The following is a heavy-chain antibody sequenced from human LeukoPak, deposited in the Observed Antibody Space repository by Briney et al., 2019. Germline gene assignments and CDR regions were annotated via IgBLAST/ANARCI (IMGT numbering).Heavy chain of an antibody. D-gene: IGHD1-1*01. CDR2: ISSSSSYI. Sequence: NPGGSLRLSCVASGFTFSSYEMNWVRQAPGKGLEWVSSISSSSSYIYYTDSVKGRFTISRDNAKNSLSLQMNSLRAEDTAVYYCARDLRNWDGGAYFDYWGQGTLVTVSS. CDR3: ARDLRNWDGGAYFDY. CDR1: GFTFSSYE. V-gene: IGHV3-21*01. J-gene: IGHJ4*02.